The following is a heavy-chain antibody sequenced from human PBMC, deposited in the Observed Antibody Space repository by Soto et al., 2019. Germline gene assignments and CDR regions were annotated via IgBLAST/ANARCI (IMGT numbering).Heavy chain of an antibody. Sequence: PGGSLRLSCAAPGFTFSSYAMSWVRQAPGKGLEWVSAISGSGGSTYYADSVKGRFTISRDNSKNTLYLQMNSLRAEDTAVYYCAKDYIVSQAPSTCMDVWGQGITVTVFS. CDR2: ISGSGGST. CDR1: GFTFSSYA. D-gene: IGHD2-21*01. CDR3: AKDYIVSQAPSTCMDV. J-gene: IGHJ6*02. V-gene: IGHV3-23*01.